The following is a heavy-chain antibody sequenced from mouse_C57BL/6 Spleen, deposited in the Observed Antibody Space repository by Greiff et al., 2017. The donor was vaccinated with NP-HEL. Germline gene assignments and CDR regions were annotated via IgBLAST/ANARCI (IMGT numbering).Heavy chain of an antibody. V-gene: IGHV1-42*01. J-gene: IGHJ2*01. Sequence: EVQLQQSGPELVKPGASVKISCKASGYSFTGYYMNWVKQSPEKSLEWIGEINPSTGGTTYNQKFKAKATLTVDKSSSTAYMQLKSLTSEDSAVYYCARGGYGSSPYYFDYWGQGTTLTVSS. CDR2: INPSTGGT. CDR3: ARGGYGSSPYYFDY. CDR1: GYSFTGYY. D-gene: IGHD1-1*01.